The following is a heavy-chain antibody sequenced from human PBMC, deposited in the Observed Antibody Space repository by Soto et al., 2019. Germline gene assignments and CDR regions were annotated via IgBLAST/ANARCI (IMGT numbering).Heavy chain of an antibody. CDR1: GFTFNNYE. V-gene: IGHV3-64*01. J-gene: IGHJ6*03. CDR3: ARRGYGSRWPNVYMDV. D-gene: IGHD6-13*01. CDR2: ISNNGAHT. Sequence: GALRLSCAAPGFTFNNYEKHWVRQAPGKGLVYVSGISNNGAHTDYAKSVKGRFTISRDNSENTLYLQMGSLRAEDMALYYCARRGYGSRWPNVYMDVWGKGTTVTVSS.